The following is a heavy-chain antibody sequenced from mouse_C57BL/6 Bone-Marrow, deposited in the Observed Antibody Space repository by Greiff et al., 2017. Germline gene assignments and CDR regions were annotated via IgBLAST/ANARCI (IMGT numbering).Heavy chain of an antibody. V-gene: IGHV1-7*01. Sequence: VQLQQSGAELAKPGASVKLSCKASGYTFTSYWMHWVKQRPGQGLEWIGYINPSSGYTKYNQKFKDKATLTADKSSSTAYMQLSSLTYEDSAVYYCARSGIFVTTVVPLYYYAMDYWGQGTSVTVSS. CDR2: INPSSGYT. CDR1: GYTFTSYW. D-gene: IGHD1-1*01. J-gene: IGHJ4*01. CDR3: ARSGIFVTTVVPLYYYAMDY.